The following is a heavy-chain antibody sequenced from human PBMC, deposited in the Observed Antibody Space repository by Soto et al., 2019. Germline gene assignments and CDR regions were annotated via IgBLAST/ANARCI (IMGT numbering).Heavy chain of an antibody. V-gene: IGHV1-18*04. CDR2: ISGKNGNT. CDR1: GYTFISHG. D-gene: IGHD2-15*01. Sequence: QVQLVQSGVEVKKPGASVKVSCKASGYTFISHGISWVRQAPGQGLEWMGWISGKNGNTNYAQKLQGRVTLTTDTSTSPAYMELRSLRSDATAVYYCARVSSSIVVVPDYGMDVWGQGTTVTVSS. CDR3: ARVSSSIVVVPDYGMDV. J-gene: IGHJ6*02.